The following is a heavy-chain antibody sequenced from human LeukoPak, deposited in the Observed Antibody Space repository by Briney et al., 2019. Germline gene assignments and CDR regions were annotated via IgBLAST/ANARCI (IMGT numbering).Heavy chain of an antibody. CDR1: GFTFSSYS. J-gene: IGHJ4*02. D-gene: IGHD3-22*01. Sequence: GGSLRLSCAASGFTFSSYSMNWVRQAPGKGLEWVSSISSSSSYIYYADSVKGRFTVSRDNAKNSLYLQMNSLRAEDTAVYYYARDRGYYYDGSGLTNWGQGTLVTVSS. CDR2: ISSSSSYI. CDR3: ARDRGYYYDGSGLTN. V-gene: IGHV3-21*01.